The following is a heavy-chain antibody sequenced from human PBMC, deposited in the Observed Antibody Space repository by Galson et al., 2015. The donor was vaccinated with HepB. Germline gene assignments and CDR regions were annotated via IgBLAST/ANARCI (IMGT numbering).Heavy chain of an antibody. Sequence: QSGAEVKKPGESLRISCKGSGYSFTSYWISWVRQMPGKGLEWMGRIDPSDSYTNYSPSFQGHVTISADKSISTAYLQWSSLKASDTAMYYCASARQLNHVLGYCSSTSCPENAFGIWGQGTMVTVSS. CDR3: ASARQLNHVLGYCSSTSCPENAFGI. CDR2: IDPSDSYT. D-gene: IGHD2-2*01. J-gene: IGHJ3*02. CDR1: GYSFTSYW. V-gene: IGHV5-10-1*01.